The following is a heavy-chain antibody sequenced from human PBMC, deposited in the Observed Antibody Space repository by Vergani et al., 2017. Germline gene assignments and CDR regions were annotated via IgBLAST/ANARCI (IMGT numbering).Heavy chain of an antibody. J-gene: IGHJ5*02. D-gene: IGHD3-10*01. V-gene: IGHV4-59*11. Sequence: QVQLQESGPGLVKSSETLSLTCSVSFDSIRNLYCNWSRQPPGKGLEWIGSIHYSQNTNYNPALKTRVTISVDTSKNQFSLTLTSVTDAGAAVYYCGRVADFYGLGCRLLDLWGEGILVAVSS. CDR2: IHYSQNT. CDR3: GRVADFYGLGCRLLDL. CDR1: FDSIRNLY.